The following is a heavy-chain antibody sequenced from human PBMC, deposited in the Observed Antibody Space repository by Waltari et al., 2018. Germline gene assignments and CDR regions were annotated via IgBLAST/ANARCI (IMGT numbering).Heavy chain of an antibody. Sequence: EVQLVESGGGLVQPGGSLRLPCAASGFTFSRYWMSWVRQAPGKGVERVANVKQDGSKKYYVDSVKGRFTISRDNAKNSLYLQMNSLRAEDTAVYYCARDRASSSWFFDYWGQGTLVTVSS. V-gene: IGHV3-7*01. CDR2: VKQDGSKK. CDR3: ARDRASSSWFFDY. D-gene: IGHD6-13*01. CDR1: GFTFSRYW. J-gene: IGHJ4*02.